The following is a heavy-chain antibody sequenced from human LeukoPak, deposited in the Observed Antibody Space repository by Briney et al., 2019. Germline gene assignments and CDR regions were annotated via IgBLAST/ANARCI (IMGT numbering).Heavy chain of an antibody. CDR2: IYYSGST. V-gene: IGHV4-39*07. Sequence: SETLPLTCTVSGGSISSSSYYWGWIRQPPGKGLEWIGSIYYSGSTYYNPSLKSRVTISVDTSKNQFSLKLSSVTAADTAVYYCARERGSAGYSSGWIRDDAFDIWGQGTMVTVSS. D-gene: IGHD6-19*01. CDR3: ARERGSAGYSSGWIRDDAFDI. CDR1: GGSISSSSYY. J-gene: IGHJ3*02.